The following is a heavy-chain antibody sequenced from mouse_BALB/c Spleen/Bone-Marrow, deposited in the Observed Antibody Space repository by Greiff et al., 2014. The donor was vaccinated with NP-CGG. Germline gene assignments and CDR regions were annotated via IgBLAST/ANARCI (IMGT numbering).Heavy chain of an antibody. J-gene: IGHJ3*01. Sequence: VQLQQSGAELVRPGASVKISCTASGYAFSSYWMNWVKQRPGQGLEWIGQIYPGDGDTNYNEKFKGKATVTADKSSSTAYMQLSSLTSEDSAFYFCARTGNLAWFAYWGQGTLVTVSA. V-gene: IGHV1-80*01. CDR1: GYAFSSYW. D-gene: IGHD2-1*01. CDR3: ARTGNLAWFAY. CDR2: IYPGDGDT.